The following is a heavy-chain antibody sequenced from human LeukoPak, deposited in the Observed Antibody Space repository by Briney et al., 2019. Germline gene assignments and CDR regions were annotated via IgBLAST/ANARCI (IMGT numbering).Heavy chain of an antibody. CDR3: ARVVSLNYYGSGSPYYYYYMDV. D-gene: IGHD3-10*01. CDR1: GYTLTELS. Sequence: ASVKVSCKVSGYTLTELSMHWVRQAPGKGLEWMGGFDPEDGETIYAQKLQGRVTMTTDTSTSTAYMELRSLRSDDTAVYYCARVVSLNYYGSGSPYYYYYMDVWGKGTTVTVSS. J-gene: IGHJ6*03. CDR2: FDPEDGET. V-gene: IGHV1-24*01.